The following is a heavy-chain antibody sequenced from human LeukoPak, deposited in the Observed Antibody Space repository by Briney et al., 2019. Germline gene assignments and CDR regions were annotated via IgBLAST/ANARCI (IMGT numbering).Heavy chain of an antibody. CDR3: ARDLIAAAVNYYYYGMDV. Sequence: GGSLRLSCAASGFTFSSYSMNWVRQAPGKGLEWVSSISSSSSYIYYADSVKGRFTISRDNAKNPLYLQMNSLRAEDTAVYYCARDLIAAAVNYYYYGMDVWGKGTTVTVSS. CDR2: ISSSSSYI. D-gene: IGHD6-13*01. V-gene: IGHV3-21*01. J-gene: IGHJ6*04. CDR1: GFTFSSYS.